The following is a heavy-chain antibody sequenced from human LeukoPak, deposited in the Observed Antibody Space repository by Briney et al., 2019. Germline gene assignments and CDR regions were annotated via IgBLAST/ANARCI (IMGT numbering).Heavy chain of an antibody. CDR3: ACRPRVSYYYYGMDV. CDR1: GGSFSGYY. V-gene: IGHV4-34*01. Sequence: SETLSLTCAVYGGSFSGYYWSWLRQPPGKGLEWVGEINHSGSTNYNPSLKSRVTISVDTSKSQFSLKLSSVTAADTAVYYCACRPRVSYYYYGMDVWGQGTTVTVSS. J-gene: IGHJ6*02. D-gene: IGHD6-13*01. CDR2: INHSGST.